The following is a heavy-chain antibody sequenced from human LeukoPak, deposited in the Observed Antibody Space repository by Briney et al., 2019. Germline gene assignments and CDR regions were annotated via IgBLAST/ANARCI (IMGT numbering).Heavy chain of an antibody. CDR3: AKDQGFYDFDY. V-gene: IGHV3-23*01. D-gene: IGHD3-16*01. J-gene: IGHJ4*02. CDR2: ISGSGGST. CDR1: GFTFSSYA. Sequence: GGSLRLSCAASGFTFSSYAMSWVRQAPGKGLEWVSAISGSGGSTYYADSVKGRFTISRDNPKNTLYLQMNSLRAEDTAIYYCAKDQGFYDFDYWGQGTLDTVSS.